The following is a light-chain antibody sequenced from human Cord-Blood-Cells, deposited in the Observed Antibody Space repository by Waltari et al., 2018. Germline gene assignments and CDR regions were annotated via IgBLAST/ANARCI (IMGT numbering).Light chain of an antibody. CDR3: QQRSNRPT. CDR1: QSVSSY. CDR2: DAS. Sequence: EIVLTQSPATLSLSPGERATLSCRASQSVSSYSAGYQQKPGQAPRLLIYDASNRATGIPARFSGSGSGTDFTLTISSLEPEDLGVYYCQQRSNRPTFGPGTKVDIK. J-gene: IGKJ3*01. V-gene: IGKV3-11*01.